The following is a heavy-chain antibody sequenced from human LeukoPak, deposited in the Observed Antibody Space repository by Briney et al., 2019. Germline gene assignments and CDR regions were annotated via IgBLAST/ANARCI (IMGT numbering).Heavy chain of an antibody. J-gene: IGHJ4*02. CDR2: ISPSNGAT. Sequence: ASVKVSCKASGSMFAGHYRHWMRQAPGQGLEWMGWISPSNGATKYAQNFQGRVTMTRDTSISTAYMELSDLRSDDTAVYYCAVSVQAAAIPAFDNGGQGTLVTVSS. D-gene: IGHD6-25*01. V-gene: IGHV1-2*02. CDR3: AVSVQAAAIPAFDN. CDR1: GSMFAGHY.